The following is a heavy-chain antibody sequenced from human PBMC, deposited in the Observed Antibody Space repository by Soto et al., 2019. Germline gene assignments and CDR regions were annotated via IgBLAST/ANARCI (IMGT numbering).Heavy chain of an antibody. J-gene: IGHJ4*02. CDR1: GFTFSIYW. Sequence: EVQLVESGGGLVQPGGSLRLSCAASGFTFSIYWMHWVRQAPGKGLVWVSRMNMDGSRTSYADFAKGRFTISRDDAKSTVYLQMSNLRAEDTAVYYCVRGDGHRYDGHGYLGRHWGQGTLVTVSS. V-gene: IGHV3-74*01. CDR3: VRGDGHRYDGHGYLGRH. D-gene: IGHD3-22*01. CDR2: MNMDGSRT.